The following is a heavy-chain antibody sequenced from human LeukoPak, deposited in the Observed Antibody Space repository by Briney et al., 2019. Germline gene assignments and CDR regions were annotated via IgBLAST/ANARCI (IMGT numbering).Heavy chain of an antibody. CDR1: GGSVSSSSSY. D-gene: IGHD4-11*01. CDR2: IYYSGST. V-gene: IGHV4-39*01. J-gene: IGHJ4*02. CDR3: ASPDLSNGRLYYFDY. Sequence: SETLSLTCTVSGGSVSSSSSYWGWLRQPPGKGLEWIGSIYYSGSTHYNPSLKSRVTISVDTSKNQFSLKLGSVTAADTAVYYCASPDLSNGRLYYFDYWGQGTLVTVSS.